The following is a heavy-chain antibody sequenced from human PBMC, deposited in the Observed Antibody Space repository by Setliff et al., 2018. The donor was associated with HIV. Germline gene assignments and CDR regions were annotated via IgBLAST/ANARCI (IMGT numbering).Heavy chain of an antibody. D-gene: IGHD3-10*01. J-gene: IGHJ3*02. CDR3: ARAGRHDNTVYFDM. V-gene: IGHV4-4*07. CDR1: GGSILNYF. Sequence: SETLSLTCSVSGGSILNYFWSWVRQAAGKGPEWIGRLHFSGTAATYNPSLKSRVTMSMDPSKNQFSLNLKSVTAADTAVYYCARAGRHDNTVYFDMWGPGTIVTVS. CDR2: LHFSGTA.